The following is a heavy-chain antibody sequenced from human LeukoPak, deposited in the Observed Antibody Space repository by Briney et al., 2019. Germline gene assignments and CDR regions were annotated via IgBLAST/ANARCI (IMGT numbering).Heavy chain of an antibody. CDR1: GYTFIAYY. D-gene: IGHD2-2*01. J-gene: IGHJ4*02. Sequence: ASVKVSCEASGYTFIAYYMHWVRQAPGQGLEWMGWINPNSGGTNYAQKFQGRVTMTRDTSISTVYMELSRLRSDDTAVYYCARDSCSSTSCLSIDDYWGQGTLVTVSS. CDR3: ARDSCSSTSCLSIDDY. CDR2: INPNSGGT. V-gene: IGHV1-2*02.